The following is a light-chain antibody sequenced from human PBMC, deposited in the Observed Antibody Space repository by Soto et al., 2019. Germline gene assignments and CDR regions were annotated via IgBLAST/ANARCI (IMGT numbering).Light chain of an antibody. CDR2: ATS. V-gene: IGKV1-39*01. CDR1: QSTSSY. CDR3: QQSYSTLGLT. J-gene: IGKJ4*01. Sequence: DIQMTQSPSSLSASVGDRVTITCRASQSTSSYLNWYQQKPGKAPKHLIYATSNLQSGVPSRFSGSGSGTDFTLTISSLQPEDFATYYCQQSYSTLGLTFGGGTKVEIK.